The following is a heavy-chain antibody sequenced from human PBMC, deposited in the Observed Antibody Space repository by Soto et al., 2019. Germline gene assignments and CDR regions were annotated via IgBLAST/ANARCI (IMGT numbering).Heavy chain of an antibody. J-gene: IGHJ5*02. CDR1: GGSIRTTNYF. CDR2: VYHSGST. V-gene: IGHV4-39*01. Sequence: PSETLSLTCSVSGGSIRTTNYFWAWIRQPPGKGLEWIASVYHSGSTYYNPSLKSRVTVSVDPSKNQFALTLSSASAADTAMYYCERDSGWFDPWGQGTLVTVSS. CDR3: ERDSGWFDP.